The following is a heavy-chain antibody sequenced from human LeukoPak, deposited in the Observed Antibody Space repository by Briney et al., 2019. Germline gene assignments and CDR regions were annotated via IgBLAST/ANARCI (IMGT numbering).Heavy chain of an antibody. D-gene: IGHD1-26*01. CDR1: GGTFSSYA. J-gene: IGHJ4*02. CDR2: INPSGGGT. V-gene: IGHV1-46*01. Sequence: GASVKVSCKASGGTFSSYAISWVRQAPGQGLEWMGIINPSGGGTSYAQKFQGRVTMTRDTSTSTVYMELSSLRSEDTAVYYCARSGSYELPPDYWGQGTLVTVSS. CDR3: ARSGSYELPPDY.